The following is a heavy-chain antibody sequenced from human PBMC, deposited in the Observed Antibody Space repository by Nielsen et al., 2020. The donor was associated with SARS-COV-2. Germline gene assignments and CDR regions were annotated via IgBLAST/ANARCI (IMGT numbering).Heavy chain of an antibody. V-gene: IGHV5-10-1*01. CDR2: IDPSDSYT. J-gene: IGHJ6*02. Sequence: VRQMPGKGLEWMGRIDPSDSYTNYSPSFQGHVTISADKSISTAYLQWSSLKASDTAMYYCARQSMAAAGTGSKSYYYGMDVWGQGTTVTVSS. CDR3: ARQSMAAAGTGSKSYYYGMDV. D-gene: IGHD6-13*01.